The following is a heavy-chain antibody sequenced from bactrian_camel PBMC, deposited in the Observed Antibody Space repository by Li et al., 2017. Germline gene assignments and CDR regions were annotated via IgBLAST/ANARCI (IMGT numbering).Heavy chain of an antibody. V-gene: IGHV3S53*01. CDR2: IDSDGVT. CDR3: AADFFLCGLRMTDFAY. D-gene: IGHD3*01. CDR1: ENVYSNYC. Sequence: HVQLVESGGGSVQAGGSPRLSCGAAENVYSNYCMAWFRQVPGKEREGVASIDSDGVTRHADSMKGRFTISKDDAKNTLYLQMNSLKPENTAMYYCAADFFLCGLRMTDFAYWGQGTQVTVS. J-gene: IGHJ6*01.